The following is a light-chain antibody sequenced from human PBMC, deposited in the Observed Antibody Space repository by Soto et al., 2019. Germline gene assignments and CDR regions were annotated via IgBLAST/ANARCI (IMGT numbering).Light chain of an antibody. CDR3: QQYNGWPWT. CDR2: GAS. CDR1: QTVSSSY. V-gene: IGKV3-15*01. J-gene: IGKJ1*01. Sequence: IVLTQSPGTLSLSPGERATLSCRASQTVSSSYLAWYLQRPGQAPRLLMYGASTRATDIPARFSGSGSGTEFTLTITGLQSEDFAVYYCQQYNGWPWTFGLGTKVEI.